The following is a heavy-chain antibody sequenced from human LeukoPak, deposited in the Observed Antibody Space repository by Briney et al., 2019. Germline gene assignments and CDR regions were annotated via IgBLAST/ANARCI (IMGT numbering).Heavy chain of an antibody. CDR1: GFTFSSYA. V-gene: IGHV3-23*01. Sequence: GGSLRLSCAASGFTFSSYAMSWVRQAPGKGLEWVSAISGSGGSTYYADSVKGRFTISRDNSKNMLYLQMNSLRAEDTAVYYCAKDRSYGAVAGTIDYWGQGTLVTVSS. CDR3: AKDRSYGAVAGTIDY. J-gene: IGHJ4*02. CDR2: ISGSGGST. D-gene: IGHD6-19*01.